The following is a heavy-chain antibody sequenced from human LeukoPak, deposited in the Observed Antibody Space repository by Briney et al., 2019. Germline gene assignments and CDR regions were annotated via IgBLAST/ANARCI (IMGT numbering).Heavy chain of an antibody. V-gene: IGHV3-30*04. J-gene: IGHJ4*02. CDR2: ISYDGSNK. Sequence: GGSLRLSCAASGFTFSSYAMHWVRQAPGKGLEWVAVISYDGSNKYYADSVKGRFTISRDNSKNTLYLQMNSLRAEDTAVYYCAIGYMVQGYPDYWGQGTLVTVSS. CDR1: GFTFSSYA. CDR3: AIGYMVQGYPDY. D-gene: IGHD3-10*01.